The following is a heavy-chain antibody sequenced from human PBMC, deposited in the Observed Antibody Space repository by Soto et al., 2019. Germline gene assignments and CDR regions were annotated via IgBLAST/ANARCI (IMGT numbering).Heavy chain of an antibody. CDR1: GFTFSSYG. CDR3: AKDRYYGSGDFDY. D-gene: IGHD3-10*01. Sequence: QVQLVESGGGVVQPGRSLRLSCAASGFTFSSYGMHWVRQAPGKGLEWVAVISYDGSNKYYAESVKGRFTISRDNSKNTLYLQMNSLRAEDTAVYYCAKDRYYGSGDFDYWGQGTLVTVSS. V-gene: IGHV3-30*18. CDR2: ISYDGSNK. J-gene: IGHJ4*02.